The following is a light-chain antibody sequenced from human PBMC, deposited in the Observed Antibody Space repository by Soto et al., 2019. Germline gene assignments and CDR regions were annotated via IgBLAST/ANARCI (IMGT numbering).Light chain of an antibody. V-gene: IGLV2-23*01. CDR2: EGS. CDR3: CSYAGSSTPVV. Sequence: QSALTQPPSASGSPGQSVTISCTGTTRDVGGYNYVSWYQQHPGQAPKLMIYEGSKRPSGVSNRFSGSKSGNTASLTISGLQAEDEADYYCCSYAGSSTPVVFGGGTKLTVL. J-gene: IGLJ2*01. CDR1: TRDVGGYNY.